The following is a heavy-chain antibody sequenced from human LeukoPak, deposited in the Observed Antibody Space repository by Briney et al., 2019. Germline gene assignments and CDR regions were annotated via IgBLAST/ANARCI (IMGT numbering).Heavy chain of an antibody. CDR3: VRRGRDGDTYGAAY. J-gene: IGHJ1*01. CDR2: INWNGGST. CDR1: GYIFDDYG. D-gene: IGHD5-24*01. Sequence: GGSLRLSCAGSGYIFDDYGMRWVRQAPGKGLEWVAGINWNGGSTGYAASVKGRCTISRDNAKTALYLEMNSLRVEDTAFYYCVRRGRDGDTYGAAYWGQGALVTVSS. V-gene: IGHV3-20*04.